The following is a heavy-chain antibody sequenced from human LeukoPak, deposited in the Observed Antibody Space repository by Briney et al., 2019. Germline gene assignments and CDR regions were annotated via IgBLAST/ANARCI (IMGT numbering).Heavy chain of an antibody. D-gene: IGHD3-22*01. CDR1: GFTFSSYA. CDR3: AKPDYYYDGSGCYFFDY. CDR2: ISGSGGST. V-gene: IGHV3-23*01. Sequence: GGSLRLSCAASGFTFSSYAMSWVRQAPGKGLEWVSVISGSGGSTYYADSVKGRFTISRDNSKNTLYLQMNSLRAEDTAVYYCAKPDYYYDGSGCYFFDYWGQGTLVTVSS. J-gene: IGHJ4*02.